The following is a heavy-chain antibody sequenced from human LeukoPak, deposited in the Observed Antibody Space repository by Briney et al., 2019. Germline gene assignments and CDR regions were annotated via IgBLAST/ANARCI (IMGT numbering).Heavy chain of an antibody. V-gene: IGHV1-69*13. CDR3: ARAVVVAATLRGMDV. Sequence: SVKVSCKASGGTFSSYAISWVRQAPGQGLEWMGGIIPIFGTANYAQKFQGRVTITADESTSTAYMELSSLRSEDTAVYYCARAVVVAATLRGMDVWGKGTRSPSPQ. J-gene: IGHJ6*04. CDR1: GGTFSSYA. D-gene: IGHD2-15*01. CDR2: IIPIFGTA.